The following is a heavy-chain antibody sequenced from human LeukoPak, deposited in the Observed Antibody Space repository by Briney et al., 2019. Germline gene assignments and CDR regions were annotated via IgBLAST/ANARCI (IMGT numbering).Heavy chain of an antibody. D-gene: IGHD3-10*01. CDR3: ARVWFGEFGYYFDY. CDR1: GFTLSSYS. J-gene: IGHJ4*02. V-gene: IGHV3-21*01. Sequence: GGSLRLSCAASGFTLSSYSMNWVRQAPGKGLEWVSSISSSSSYIYYADSVKGRFTISRDNAKNSLYLQMNSLRAEDTAVYYCARVWFGEFGYYFDYWGQGTLVTVSS. CDR2: ISSSSSYI.